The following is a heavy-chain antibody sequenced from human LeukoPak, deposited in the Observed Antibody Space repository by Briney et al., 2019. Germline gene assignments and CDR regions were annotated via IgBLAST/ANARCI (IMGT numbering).Heavy chain of an antibody. Sequence: PGGSLRLSCAASGFSFISYGMHWVRQAPGKGLEWVGVISDDGRNKKYADSVKGRFTISRDNSKDTLYLQMNSLRAEDTAVYYCARVGGNHDALDIWGQGTMVTVSS. CDR1: GFSFISYG. J-gene: IGHJ3*02. D-gene: IGHD4-23*01. V-gene: IGHV3-30*03. CDR2: ISDDGRNK. CDR3: ARVGGNHDALDI.